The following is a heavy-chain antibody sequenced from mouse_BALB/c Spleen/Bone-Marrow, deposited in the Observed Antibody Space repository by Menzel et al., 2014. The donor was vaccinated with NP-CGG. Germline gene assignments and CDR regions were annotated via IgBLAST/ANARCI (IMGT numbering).Heavy chain of an antibody. D-gene: IGHD2-1*01. J-gene: IGHJ4*01. CDR1: GFNIKDYY. V-gene: IGHV14-4*02. CDR2: IDPENGDT. CDR3: NGNYYAMDY. Sequence: VQLQQSGAELVRSGASVKLSCTASGFNIKDYYMHWVKQRPEQGLEWIGWIDPENGDTEYAPKFQGKATMTADTSSSTACLQLSSLTSEDTAVYYCNGNYYAMDYWGQGTSVAVSS.